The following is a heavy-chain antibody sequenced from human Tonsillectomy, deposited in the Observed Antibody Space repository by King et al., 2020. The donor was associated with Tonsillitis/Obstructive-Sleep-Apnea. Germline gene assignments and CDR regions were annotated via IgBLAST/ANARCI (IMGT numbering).Heavy chain of an antibody. V-gene: IGHV3-7*03. CDR2: IKEDGSEK. CDR3: ARVLDYYDSSGYRAFDI. D-gene: IGHD3-22*01. CDR1: GFTFSNYW. J-gene: IGHJ3*02. Sequence: QLVQSGGGLVQPGGSLRLSCAASGFTFSNYWMSWVRQAPGKGLEWVTNIKEDGSEKYYVDSVKGRVTISRDNAKNSLYLQMNSLRAEDTAVYYCARVLDYYDSSGYRAFDIWGQGTMVTVSS.